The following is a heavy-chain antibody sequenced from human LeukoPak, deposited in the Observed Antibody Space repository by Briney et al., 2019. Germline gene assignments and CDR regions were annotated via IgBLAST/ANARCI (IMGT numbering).Heavy chain of an antibody. V-gene: IGHV1-2*02. CDR2: INSDSGAT. CDR1: GYTFSGYY. J-gene: IGHJ4*02. D-gene: IGHD1-1*01. Sequence: ASVKVSCKASGYTFSGYYMFWLRQAPGQGLEWMGWINSDSGATNYAQKFQGRVTMTRDTSISTAYMELSSLRSDDTGVYYCAAATTGTTFFDYWGQGTLVTVSS. CDR3: AAATTGTTFFDY.